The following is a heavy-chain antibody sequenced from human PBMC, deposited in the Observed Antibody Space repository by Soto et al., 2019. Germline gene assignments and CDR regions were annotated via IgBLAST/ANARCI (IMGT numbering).Heavy chain of an antibody. J-gene: IGHJ6*02. Sequence: QVQLQESGPGLVKPSETLSLTCTVSGGSVSSASYYWSWIRQPLGRGLEWIGYIYYTGSTNLNPSLKRPVAMSVDPSKTHFSLRLNSATAADTAIYFCARDARMPTDLGGYYSFALDVWGQGTTVTVSS. CDR3: ARDARMPTDLGGYYSFALDV. V-gene: IGHV4-61*03. CDR1: GGSVSSASYY. D-gene: IGHD4-4*01. CDR2: IYYTGST.